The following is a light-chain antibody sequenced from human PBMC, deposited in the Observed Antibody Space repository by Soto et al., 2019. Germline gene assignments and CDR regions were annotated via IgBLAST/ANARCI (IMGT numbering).Light chain of an antibody. CDR2: KAS. CDR3: QQYNDYPYT. CDR1: QSISTW. Sequence: DIQMTPSPSTLSASVGDSVTITCRASQSISTWLAWYQQKPGKAPKLLIYKASSLESGVPSRFSGSGSVTEFTLTISILQPDDFATYYCQQYNDYPYTFGQGTKLEIK. V-gene: IGKV1-5*03. J-gene: IGKJ2*01.